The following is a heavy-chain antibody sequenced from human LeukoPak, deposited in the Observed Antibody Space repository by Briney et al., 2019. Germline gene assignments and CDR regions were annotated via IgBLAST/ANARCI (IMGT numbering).Heavy chain of an antibody. D-gene: IGHD6-6*01. Sequence: SETLPLTCAVYGGSFSGYYWSWIRQPPGKGLEWIGEINHSGSTNYNPSLKSRVTISVDTSKNQFSLKLSSVTAADTAVYYCARGLGYSSSPYWGQGTLVTVSS. J-gene: IGHJ4*02. V-gene: IGHV4-34*01. CDR3: ARGLGYSSSPY. CDR1: GGSFSGYY. CDR2: INHSGST.